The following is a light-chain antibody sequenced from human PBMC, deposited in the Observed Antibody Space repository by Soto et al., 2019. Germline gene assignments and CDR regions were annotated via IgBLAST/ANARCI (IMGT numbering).Light chain of an antibody. CDR1: QSVTSSH. J-gene: IGKJ2*01. V-gene: IGKV3-20*01. CDR3: LLYFSPDRYT. CDR2: GAS. Sequence: EIVLTQTPGTLSLSPGERATLSCRASQSVTSSHLAWYQQKPGQALRLLIYGASTRATGIPDRFSGSGSHTDFSLTIRRLDPEDFAMYYCLLYFSPDRYTFGPGTKVQIK.